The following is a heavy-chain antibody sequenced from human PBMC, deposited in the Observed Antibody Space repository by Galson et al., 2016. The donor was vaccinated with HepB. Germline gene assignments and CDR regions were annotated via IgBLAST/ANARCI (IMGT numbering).Heavy chain of an antibody. Sequence: QSGAEVTKPGESLKISCKGSGYSFTNYWIGWVRQMPGKGLEWMGIIYPGDSDTRYSPSFQGQVTISADKSIGTAFLQWSSLQASDTAMYYCARGRGIVTTTGFDYWGQGTLLIVSS. J-gene: IGHJ4*02. CDR3: ARGRGIVTTTGFDY. CDR2: IYPGDSDT. D-gene: IGHD3-16*01. V-gene: IGHV5-51*01. CDR1: GYSFTNYW.